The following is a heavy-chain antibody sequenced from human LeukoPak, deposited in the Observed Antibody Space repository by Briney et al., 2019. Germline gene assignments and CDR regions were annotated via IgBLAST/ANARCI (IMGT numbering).Heavy chain of an antibody. V-gene: IGHV3-33*06. J-gene: IGHJ4*02. CDR2: IWYDGSNK. CDR1: GFTFSSYG. Sequence: GRSLRLSCAASGFTFSSYGMHWVRQAPGKGLEWVAVIWYDGSNKYYTDSVKVRFTISRDNSKTTLYLQMNSLRAADTAVYYCAKDPYSSCSLVDYWGQGTLVTVSS. D-gene: IGHD3-22*01. CDR3: AKDPYSSCSLVDY.